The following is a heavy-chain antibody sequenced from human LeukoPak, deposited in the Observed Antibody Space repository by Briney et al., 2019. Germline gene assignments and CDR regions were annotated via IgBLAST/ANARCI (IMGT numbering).Heavy chain of an antibody. CDR1: GFTFSSYG. D-gene: IGHD3-3*01. CDR3: ARERTSTIFGVVISYYFDY. V-gene: IGHV3-7*01. CDR2: IKQDGSEK. J-gene: IGHJ4*02. Sequence: GGSLRLSCAASGFTFSSYGMSWVRQAPGKGLEWVANIKQDGSEKFYVDSVKGRFTISRDNAKNSLYLQMNSLRAEDTAVYYCARERTSTIFGVVISYYFDYWGQGTLVTVSS.